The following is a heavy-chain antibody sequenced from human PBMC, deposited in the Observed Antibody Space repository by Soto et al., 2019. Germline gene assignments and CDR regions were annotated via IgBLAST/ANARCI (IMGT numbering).Heavy chain of an antibody. D-gene: IGHD2-21*02. CDR1: RFTFSSYA. V-gene: IGHV3-30-3*01. CDR2: ISYDGNNK. CDR3: ARDRASSFIGATASLFDY. Sequence: LRLSCAASRFTFSSYAMHWVRQAPFKGLEWVAVISYDGNNKYYGDSVKGRFTISRDNSKNTLYLQMNSLRAEDTAVYYCARDRASSFIGATASLFDYWGQGALVTVYS. J-gene: IGHJ4*02.